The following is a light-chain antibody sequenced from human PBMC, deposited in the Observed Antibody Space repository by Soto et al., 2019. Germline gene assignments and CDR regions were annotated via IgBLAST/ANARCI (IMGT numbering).Light chain of an antibody. CDR2: GAS. Sequence: ETVXTXSPGXXSXXXGERATLSCRASQTIRSNYLAWYRQTPGQAPRLLIYGASNRATGIADRFSGSGSGTDFTLIISRLEPEDFALYYCQQYGSSPWTFGQGTKVEIK. CDR3: QQYGSSPWT. V-gene: IGKV3-20*01. J-gene: IGKJ1*01. CDR1: QTIRSNY.